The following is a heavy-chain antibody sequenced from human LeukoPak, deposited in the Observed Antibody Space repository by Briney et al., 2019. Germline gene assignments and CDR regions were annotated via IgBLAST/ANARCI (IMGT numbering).Heavy chain of an antibody. J-gene: IGHJ4*02. CDR1: GFTFDDYG. CDR3: ARDLRLVRGVKDDY. V-gene: IGHV3-20*04. CDR2: INWNGGST. Sequence: GGSLRLSCAASGFTFDDYGMSWVRQAPGKGLEWVSGINWNGGSTGYADSVKGRFTISRDNAKNSLYLQMNSLRAEDTAVYYCARDLRLVRGVKDDYWGQGTLVTVSS. D-gene: IGHD3-10*01.